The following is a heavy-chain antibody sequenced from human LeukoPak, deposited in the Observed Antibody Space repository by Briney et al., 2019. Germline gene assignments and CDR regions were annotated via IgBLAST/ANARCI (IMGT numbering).Heavy chain of an antibody. CDR1: GGSFSGYY. CDR2: INHSGST. CDR3: ARGYYGELIGDLNY. V-gene: IGHV4-34*01. D-gene: IGHD7-27*01. J-gene: IGHJ4*02. Sequence: SETLSLTCAVSGGSFSGYYWSWIRQPPGKGLEWIGEINHSGSTNYNPSLKSRVSISVDTSKNQFSLKLSSVTAADTAVSYCARGYYGELIGDLNYGGQGTLVTVS.